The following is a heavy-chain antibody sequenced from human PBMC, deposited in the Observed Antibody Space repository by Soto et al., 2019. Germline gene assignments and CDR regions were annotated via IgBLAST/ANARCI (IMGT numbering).Heavy chain of an antibody. V-gene: IGHV1-2*04. D-gene: IGHD2-15*01. CDR3: ARDTGDIGYCSGGSCYPTGNWFDP. J-gene: IGHJ5*02. CDR1: GYTFTGYY. Sequence: ASVKVSFKASGYTFTGYYMHWVRQAPGQGLEWMGWINPNSGGTNYAQKFQGWVTMTRDTSISTAYMELSRLRSDDTAVYYCARDTGDIGYCSGGSCYPTGNWFDPWGQGTLVTVSS. CDR2: INPNSGGT.